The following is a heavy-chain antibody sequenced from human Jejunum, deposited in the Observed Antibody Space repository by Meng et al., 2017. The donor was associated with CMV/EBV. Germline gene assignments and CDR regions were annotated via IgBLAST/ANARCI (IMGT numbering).Heavy chain of an antibody. CDR3: ARRDSDDYDFDY. J-gene: IGHJ4*02. CDR1: GGTFNTYD. V-gene: IGHV1-69*05. Sequence: SCKASGGTFNTYDIDWVRQAPGQGLEWMGGLLPLYGTPDNERKFQGRVTFTTDESTGTAYMQLNSLRSDDTAVYYCARRDSDDYDFDYWGQGTLVTVSS. D-gene: IGHD3-16*01. CDR2: LLPLYGTP.